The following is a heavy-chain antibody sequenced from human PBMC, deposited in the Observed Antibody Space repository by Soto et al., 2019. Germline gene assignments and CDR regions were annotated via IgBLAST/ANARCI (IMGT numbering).Heavy chain of an antibody. CDR1: GFTFSSYA. CDR3: AKDSALHYYGSGFDY. V-gene: IGHV3-23*01. D-gene: IGHD3-10*01. CDR2: ISGSGGST. Sequence: TGGSLRLSCAASGFTFSSYAMSWVRQAPGKGLEWVSAISGSGGSTYYADSVKGRFTISRDNSKNTLYLQMNSMRAEDTAVYYCAKDSALHYYGSGFDYWGQGTLVTVSS. J-gene: IGHJ4*02.